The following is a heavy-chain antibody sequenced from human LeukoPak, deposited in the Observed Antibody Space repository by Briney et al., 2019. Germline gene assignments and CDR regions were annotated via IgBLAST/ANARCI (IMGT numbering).Heavy chain of an antibody. CDR3: ARGGRVPGYGSSTSCYVRNWFDP. V-gene: IGHV4-34*01. CDR2: IHHSGST. Sequence: SETLSLTYAVYCGFFSGYYWWWIREPPGRGLEWVGEIHHSGSTNYNPSLQGRVTISVDTSKNQFSLKLSSVTAADTAVYYCARGGRVPGYGSSTSCYVRNWFDPWGQGTLVTVSS. D-gene: IGHD2-2*01. J-gene: IGHJ5*02. CDR1: CGFFSGYY.